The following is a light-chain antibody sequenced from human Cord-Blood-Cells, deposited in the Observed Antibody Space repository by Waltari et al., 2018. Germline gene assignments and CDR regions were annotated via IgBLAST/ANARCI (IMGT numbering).Light chain of an antibody. CDR1: SSNIRSNT. J-gene: IGLJ3*02. CDR3: AAWDDSLNGWV. CDR2: SNN. Sequence: QSVLTQPPSASGTPGQRVTIPCSGSSSNIRSNTVNWYQQLPGTAPKLLTYSNNQRPSGVPDRFSGSKSGTSASLAISGLQSEDEADYYCAAWDDSLNGWVFGGGTKLTVL. V-gene: IGLV1-44*01.